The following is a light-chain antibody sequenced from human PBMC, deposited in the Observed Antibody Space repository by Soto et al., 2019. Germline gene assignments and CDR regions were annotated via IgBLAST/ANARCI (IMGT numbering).Light chain of an antibody. Sequence: DIHITQSPSSLSASVGDRVTITCRASQGIGNDLGWYQQKPGKAPKRLIYAASTLQSGVPSRFSGSGSGTEFTLTISSLQPEDFATYFCQQLNSYPRTFGQGTKVDI. CDR2: AAS. CDR1: QGIGND. V-gene: IGKV1-17*01. CDR3: QQLNSYPRT. J-gene: IGKJ1*01.